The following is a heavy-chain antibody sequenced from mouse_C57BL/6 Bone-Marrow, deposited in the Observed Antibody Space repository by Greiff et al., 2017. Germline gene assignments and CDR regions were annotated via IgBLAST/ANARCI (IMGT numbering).Heavy chain of an antibody. J-gene: IGHJ4*01. CDR1: GYTFTDYE. CDR2: IDPETGGT. V-gene: IGHV1-15*01. D-gene: IGHD1-1*01. CDR3: TEGTVVAYYYAMDY. Sequence: VQLQQSGAELVRPGASVTLSCKASGYTFTDYEMHWVKQTPVHGLEWIGAIDPETGGTAYNQTFQGKAILTADKSSSTAYMELRSLTSEDSAVYYCTEGTVVAYYYAMDYWGQGTSVTVSA.